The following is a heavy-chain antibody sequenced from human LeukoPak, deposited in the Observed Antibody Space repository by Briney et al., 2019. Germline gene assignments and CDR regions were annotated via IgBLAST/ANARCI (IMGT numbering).Heavy chain of an antibody. D-gene: IGHD2-15*01. CDR3: AKDPVVVAARYYFDY. Sequence: GGSLRLSCAASGFTFISYGMNWVRQAPGKGLEWVAFIRYDGSNKYYADSVKGRFTISRDNSKNTLYLQMNSLRAEDTAVYYRAKDPVVVAARYYFDYWGQGTLVTVSS. J-gene: IGHJ4*02. CDR1: GFTFISYG. CDR2: IRYDGSNK. V-gene: IGHV3-30*02.